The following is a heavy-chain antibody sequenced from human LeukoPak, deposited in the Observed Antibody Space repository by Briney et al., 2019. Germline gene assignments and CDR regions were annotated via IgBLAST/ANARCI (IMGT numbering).Heavy chain of an antibody. Sequence: GGSLRLSCAASGFTFSSYAMSWVRQAPGKGLEWVSAISGSGGSTYYADSVKGRFTISRDNAKNSLYLQMNSLRAEDTAVYYCARGVPSGIDYFDYWGQGTLVTVSS. J-gene: IGHJ4*02. D-gene: IGHD1-1*01. V-gene: IGHV3-23*01. CDR1: GFTFSSYA. CDR2: ISGSGGST. CDR3: ARGVPSGIDYFDY.